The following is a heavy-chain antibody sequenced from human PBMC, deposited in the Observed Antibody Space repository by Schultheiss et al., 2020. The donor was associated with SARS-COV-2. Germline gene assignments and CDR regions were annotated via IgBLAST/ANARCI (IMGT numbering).Heavy chain of an antibody. CDR3: ARDPTYSSSSVNYLDY. V-gene: IGHV3-7*01. CDR2: IKQDGSEK. CDR1: GFTFSSYW. Sequence: GGSLRLSCAASGFTFSSYWMSWVRQAPGKGLEWVANIKQDGSEKYYVDSVKGRFTISRDNAKNSLYLQMNSLRAEDTAVYYCARDPTYSSSSVNYLDYWGQGTLVTVSS. J-gene: IGHJ4*02. D-gene: IGHD6-6*01.